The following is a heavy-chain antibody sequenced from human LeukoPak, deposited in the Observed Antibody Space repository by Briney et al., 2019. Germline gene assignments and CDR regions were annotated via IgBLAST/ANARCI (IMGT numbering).Heavy chain of an antibody. CDR3: AKGAYYYDSSGNHDY. CDR1: GFTFSSYG. D-gene: IGHD3-22*01. J-gene: IGHJ4*02. V-gene: IGHV3-30*18. CDR2: ISYDGSNK. Sequence: QPGGSLRLSCAASGFTFSSYGMHWVRQAPGKGLEWVAVISYDGSNKYYADSVKGRFTISRDNSKNTLHLQMNSLRAEDTAVYYCAKGAYYYDSSGNHDYWGQGTLVTVSS.